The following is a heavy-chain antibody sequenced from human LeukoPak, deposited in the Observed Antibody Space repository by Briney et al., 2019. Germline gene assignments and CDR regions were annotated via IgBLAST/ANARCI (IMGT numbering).Heavy chain of an antibody. Sequence: PSETLSLTCSVSGGSISSYYWSWIRQPPGKGLEWIGNIYYSGSTNYNPSLKSRVTISVDTSKNQFSLKLSSVTAADTAVYYCARHSPNYYDSSGYYYYFDYWGQGTLVTVSS. V-gene: IGHV4-59*08. D-gene: IGHD3-22*01. CDR1: GGSISSYY. CDR3: ARHSPNYYDSSGYYYYFDY. CDR2: IYYSGST. J-gene: IGHJ4*02.